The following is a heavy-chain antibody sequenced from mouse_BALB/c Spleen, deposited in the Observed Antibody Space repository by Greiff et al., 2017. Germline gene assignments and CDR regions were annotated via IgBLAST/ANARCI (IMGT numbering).Heavy chain of an antibody. CDR3: ARAYYDNYDHYYAMDY. CDR1: GFSLTSYG. J-gene: IGHJ4*01. D-gene: IGHD2-10*01. CDR2: IWAGGST. Sequence: VKLMESGPGLVAPSQSLSITCTVSGFSLTSYGVHWVRQPPGKGLEWLGVIWAGGSTNYNSALMSRLSISKDNSKSQVFLKMNSLQTDDTAMYYCARAYYDNYDHYYAMDYWGQGTSVTVSS. V-gene: IGHV2-9*02.